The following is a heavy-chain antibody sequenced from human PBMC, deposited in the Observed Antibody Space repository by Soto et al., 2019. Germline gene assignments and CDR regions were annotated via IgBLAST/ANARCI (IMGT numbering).Heavy chain of an antibody. CDR1: GFTFSTYS. D-gene: IGHD2-21*01. V-gene: IGHV3-48*04. J-gene: IGHJ3*02. CDR2: ISSSSSVI. Sequence: LGGSLRLSCSVSGFTFSTYSMAWIRQAPGKGLEWLSYISSSSSVIYYADSVKGRITVSGDNGKNALILQMHSLRADDTAVYYCARYLIIPRAFDIWGQGTAVTVSS. CDR3: ARYLIIPRAFDI.